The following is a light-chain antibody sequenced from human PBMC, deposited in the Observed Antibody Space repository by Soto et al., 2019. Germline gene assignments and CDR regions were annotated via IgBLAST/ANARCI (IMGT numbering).Light chain of an antibody. V-gene: IGKV3-20*01. CDR2: GAS. CDR3: QQYGSSGT. Sequence: EIVLTQSPGTLSLSPGARATLSCRASQSVSNNYLAWYQQKPGQAPRLLIYGASNRATGIPDRFSGSGSGTDFTLTISRLEPEDFAVYYCQQYGSSGTFGQGTKVESK. CDR1: QSVSNNY. J-gene: IGKJ1*01.